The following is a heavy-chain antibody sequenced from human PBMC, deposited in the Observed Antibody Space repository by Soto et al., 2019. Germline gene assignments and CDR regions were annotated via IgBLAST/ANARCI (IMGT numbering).Heavy chain of an antibody. Sequence: QVQVVESGGGVVQPGRALRLSCAASGFTFSNYGMHWVRQAPVKGLGWVAFISHDGSNKYYVDSVKGRCTISRDNSMKTHYLQMNSLRPEATAVYFCAKGSGGSRRPLDYWGQGTLVTVSS. CDR2: ISHDGSNK. J-gene: IGHJ4*02. D-gene: IGHD2-15*01. V-gene: IGHV3-30*18. CDR3: AKGSGGSRRPLDY. CDR1: GFTFSNYG.